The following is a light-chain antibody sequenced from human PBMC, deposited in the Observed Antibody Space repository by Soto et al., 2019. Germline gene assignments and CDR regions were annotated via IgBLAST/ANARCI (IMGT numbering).Light chain of an antibody. J-gene: IGKJ1*01. V-gene: IGKV1-5*01. CDR2: DAP. CDR1: QSVSYW. Sequence: DIQLTQSPSILSASVGDRVTITCRASQSVSYWLAWYQQKPGTAPKLLIYDAPSLEAGVPSRFGGSGSGTDFTLTISSLQPEDSATYYCQQYNTYSKTFGQGTKVEIK. CDR3: QQYNTYSKT.